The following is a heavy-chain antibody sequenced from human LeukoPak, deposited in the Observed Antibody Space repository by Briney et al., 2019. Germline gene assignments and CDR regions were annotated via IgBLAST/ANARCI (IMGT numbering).Heavy chain of an antibody. J-gene: IGHJ4*02. V-gene: IGHV3-23*01. Sequence: GRSRRLACAASGFTFSTYDMIWVRQAPGKGLEWVSSIRSTGAGGNTYSADSVQGRFTTSRDDSKSTLFLQMDSLTAEDTAVFWRPRNRGGLCYWGQGALLTVSS. CDR1: GFTFSTYD. CDR3: PRNRGGLCY. D-gene: IGHD3-10*01. CDR2: IRSTGAGGNT.